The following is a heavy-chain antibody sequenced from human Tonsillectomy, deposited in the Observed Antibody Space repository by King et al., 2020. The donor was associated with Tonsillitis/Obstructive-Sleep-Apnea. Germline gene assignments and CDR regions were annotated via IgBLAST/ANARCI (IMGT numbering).Heavy chain of an antibody. CDR3: ARDQGMTIFGVVSYYYMDV. Sequence: VQLVESGGGLVQPGGSLRLSCAASGFTFSSYAMHWVCQAPGKGLEYVSAISGNGGGTSYANSVKGRFTISRDNSKNTLYLQMGSLRAEDMAVYYCARDQGMTIFGVVSYYYMDVWGKGTTVTVSS. V-gene: IGHV3-64*01. CDR2: ISGNGGGT. J-gene: IGHJ6*03. CDR1: GFTFSSYA. D-gene: IGHD3-3*01.